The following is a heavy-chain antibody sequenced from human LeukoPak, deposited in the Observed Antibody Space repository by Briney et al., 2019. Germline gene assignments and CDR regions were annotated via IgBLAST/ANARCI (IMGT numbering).Heavy chain of an antibody. D-gene: IGHD2-15*01. CDR1: GYTFTSYG. Sequence: GASVKVSCKASGYTFTSYGISWVRQAPGQGLEWMGWISAYNGNTNYAQKLQGRVTMTTDTSTSTAYMGLRSLRSDDTAVYYCARDGYCSGGSCYAVSIDYWGQGTLVTVSS. CDR3: ARDGYCSGGSCYAVSIDY. V-gene: IGHV1-18*01. CDR2: ISAYNGNT. J-gene: IGHJ4*02.